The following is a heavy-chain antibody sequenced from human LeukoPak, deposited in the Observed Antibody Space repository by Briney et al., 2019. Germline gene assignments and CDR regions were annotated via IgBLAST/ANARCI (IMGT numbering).Heavy chain of an antibody. CDR1: GYTFTEYA. Sequence: APVKVSRKASGYTFTEYAMHWVRLAPGHGLEWMGWINADSGNTESPQRFQGRLSITWDTSATTAYMELSSLTSEDTAVYYCARGGPNRSGWTLDYWGPGTLVTVSS. CDR2: INADSGNT. V-gene: IGHV1-3*01. J-gene: IGHJ4*02. D-gene: IGHD6-19*01. CDR3: ARGGPNRSGWTLDY.